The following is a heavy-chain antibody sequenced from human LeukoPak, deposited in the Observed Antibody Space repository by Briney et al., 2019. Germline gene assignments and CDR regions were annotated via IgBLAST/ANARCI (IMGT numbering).Heavy chain of an antibody. Sequence: GGSLRLSCAASGFTVSGNYMSWVRQAPGKGLEWVSVIYSGGTTYYADSVKGRFTISRDNSKNTLYLQMNSLRAEDTAVYYCARDGEYCGGDCLDYWGQGTLVTVSS. CDR3: ARDGEYCGGDCLDY. CDR2: IYSGGTT. J-gene: IGHJ4*02. CDR1: GFTVSGNY. V-gene: IGHV3-53*01. D-gene: IGHD2-21*02.